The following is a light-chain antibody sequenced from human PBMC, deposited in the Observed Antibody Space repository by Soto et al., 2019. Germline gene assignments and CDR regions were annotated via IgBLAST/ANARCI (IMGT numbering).Light chain of an antibody. J-gene: IGLJ3*02. CDR3: QSYDSSLSGV. CDR2: ANS. CDR1: SSNIGAGYD. Sequence: QSVLTQPPSVSGAPGQRVTISCTGSSSNIGAGYDVHWYQQLPGTAPKLLIYANSIRPSGVPDRFSASKSGTSASLAITGLQAEDEADYYCQSYDSSLSGVFGGGTKLTVL. V-gene: IGLV1-40*01.